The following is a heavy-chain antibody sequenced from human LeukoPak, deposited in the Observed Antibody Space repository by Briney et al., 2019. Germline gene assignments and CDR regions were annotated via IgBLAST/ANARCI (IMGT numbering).Heavy chain of an antibody. D-gene: IGHD5-18*01. CDR3: ARHVSGGHSYGYYFDY. CDR1: GGSISSYY. J-gene: IGHJ4*02. CDR2: IYYSGST. V-gene: IGHV4-59*08. Sequence: SETLSLTCTVSGGSISSYYWSWIRQPPGKGLEWIGYIYYSGSTNYNPSLKSRVTISVDTSKNQFSLKLSSVTAADTAVYYCARHVSGGHSYGYYFDYWGQGTLVTVSS.